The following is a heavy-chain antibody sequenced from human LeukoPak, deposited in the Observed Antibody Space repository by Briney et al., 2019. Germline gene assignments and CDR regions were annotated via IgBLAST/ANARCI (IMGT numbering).Heavy chain of an antibody. V-gene: IGHV3-30*04. CDR2: ISYDGRNK. Sequence: GGSLRLSCAASGFTFSSYGMHWVRQAPGKGLEWVAVISYDGRNKYYADSVKGRFTISRDNSKNTLYLQMNSLRAEDTAVYYCARVGMGSSGWYQGCFYWGQGTLVTVSS. CDR3: ARVGMGSSGWYQGCFY. D-gene: IGHD6-13*01. J-gene: IGHJ4*02. CDR1: GFTFSSYG.